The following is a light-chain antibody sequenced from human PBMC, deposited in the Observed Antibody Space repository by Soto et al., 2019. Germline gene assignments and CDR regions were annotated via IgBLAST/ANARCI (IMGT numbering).Light chain of an antibody. J-gene: IGKJ4*01. V-gene: IGKV3-20*01. CDR1: QSVSSSY. CDR2: DAS. CDR3: QQYGSSPIT. Sequence: EIVLTQSPGTLSLSPGEGATLSCGASQSVSSSYLAWYQQKPGQAPRLLIYDASRRATGIPDNFSGSGSGTDFTLTISGLEPEDFAVYYCQQYGSSPITFGGGTKVEIK.